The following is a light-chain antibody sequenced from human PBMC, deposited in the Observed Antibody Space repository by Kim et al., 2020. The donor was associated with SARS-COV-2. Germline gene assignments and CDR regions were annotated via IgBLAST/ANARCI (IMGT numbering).Light chain of an antibody. V-gene: IGLV3-25*03. CDR1: ALPKQY. CDR3: QSADSSGAPLVV. J-gene: IGLJ2*01. Sequence: PGQTARITCSGDALPKQYAYWYQHKTSQAPVLVIYKDSERPAGIPGRFSGSSSGTTVTLTISGVQAEDEANFYCQSADSSGAPLVVFGEGTRLTVL. CDR2: KDS.